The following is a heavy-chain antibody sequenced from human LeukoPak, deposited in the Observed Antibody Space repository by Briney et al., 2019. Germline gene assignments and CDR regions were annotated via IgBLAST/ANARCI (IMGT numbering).Heavy chain of an antibody. CDR2: INQDGGEK. V-gene: IGHV3-7*04. D-gene: IGHD1-26*01. CDR3: VREYRGRSVFDH. Sequence: GGSLRLSCAASGFTFSTYWMTWVRQAPGKGLEWVANINQDGGEKHYVDSVKGRFTISTDNAKNSLYLQMNSLRADDTAVYYCVREYRGRSVFDHWGQGTLVTVSS. CDR1: GFTFSTYW. J-gene: IGHJ4*02.